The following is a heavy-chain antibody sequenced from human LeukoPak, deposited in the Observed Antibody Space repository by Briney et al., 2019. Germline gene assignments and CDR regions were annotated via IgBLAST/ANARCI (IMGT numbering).Heavy chain of an antibody. V-gene: IGHV1-18*01. CDR1: GYTFSIYG. CDR3: ARQGYGGHSRGAADY. Sequence: ASVRVSCKASGYTFSIYGFSWVRQAPGQGLEWMGWISAYNGNTNYAQKFQGRVTMTTDTSTSTAHMELRSLRSDDTAVYYCARQGYGGHSRGAADYWGQGTLVTVSS. CDR2: ISAYNGNT. J-gene: IGHJ4*02. D-gene: IGHD4-23*01.